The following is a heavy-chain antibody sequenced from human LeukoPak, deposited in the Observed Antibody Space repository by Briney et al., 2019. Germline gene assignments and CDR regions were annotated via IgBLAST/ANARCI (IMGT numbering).Heavy chain of an antibody. CDR2: INHSGST. J-gene: IGHJ4*02. V-gene: IGHV4-34*01. CDR3: ARGTTVASYDY. Sequence: SETLSLTCAVYGGSFSGYYWSWIRQPPGKGLEWIGEINHSGSTNHNPSLKSRVTISVDTSKNQFSLKLSSVTAADTAVYYCARGTTVASYDYWGQGTLVTVSS. D-gene: IGHD4-23*01. CDR1: GGSFSGYY.